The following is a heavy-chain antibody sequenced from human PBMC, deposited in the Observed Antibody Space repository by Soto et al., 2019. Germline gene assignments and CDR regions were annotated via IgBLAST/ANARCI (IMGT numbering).Heavy chain of an antibody. J-gene: IGHJ5*02. V-gene: IGHV4-31*03. CDR2: IDHSGTA. Sequence: SETLSLTCTVSGGSINSGGFWWGWIRQRPGKGLEWIGHIDHSGTAYYNPSLRGRFTISIDTSKNQFSLKVNSVTVADTAVYHCARRLDDCGENYFNWFDPWGQGTRVTVSS. D-gene: IGHD2-21*01. CDR3: ARRLDDCGENYFNWFDP. CDR1: GGSINSGGFW.